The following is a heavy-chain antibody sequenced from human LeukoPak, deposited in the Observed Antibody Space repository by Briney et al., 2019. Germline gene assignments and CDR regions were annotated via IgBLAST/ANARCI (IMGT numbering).Heavy chain of an antibody. CDR1: GGSISSSSYY. Sequence: NSSETLSLTCTVSGGSISSSSYYWGWIRQPPGKGLEWIGSIYYSGSTYYNPSLKSRVTISVDTSKNQFSLKLSSVTAADTAVYYCAAPREAARAFDIWGQGTMVTVSS. V-gene: IGHV4-39*01. CDR2: IYYSGST. J-gene: IGHJ3*02. CDR3: AAPREAARAFDI. D-gene: IGHD2-15*01.